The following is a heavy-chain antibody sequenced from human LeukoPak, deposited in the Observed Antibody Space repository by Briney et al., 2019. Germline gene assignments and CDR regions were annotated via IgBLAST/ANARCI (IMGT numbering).Heavy chain of an antibody. J-gene: IGHJ4*02. Sequence: GRSLRLSCAVSGITFSSYGMHWVRQAPGKGLEWVAVISYDGSNKYYADSVKGRFTISRDNSKSTLYLQTNSLRAEDTAVYYCAKGPGLRLGELSLWADYWGQGTLVTVSS. CDR2: ISYDGSNK. V-gene: IGHV3-30*18. D-gene: IGHD3-16*02. CDR3: AKGPGLRLGELSLWADY. CDR1: GITFSSYG.